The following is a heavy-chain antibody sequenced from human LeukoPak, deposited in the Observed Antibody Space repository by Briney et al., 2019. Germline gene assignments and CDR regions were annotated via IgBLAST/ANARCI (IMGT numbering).Heavy chain of an antibody. CDR2: INPNSGGT. D-gene: IGHD3-3*01. J-gene: IGHJ5*02. CDR1: GYTFTGYY. V-gene: IGHV1-2*04. Sequence: ASVKVSCKASGYTFTGYYMHWVRQAPGQGLEWMGWINPNSGGTNYAQKFQGWVIMTRDTSISTAYMELSRLRSDDTAVYYCARGARITIFGVAKNWFDPWGQGTLVTVSS. CDR3: ARGARITIFGVAKNWFDP.